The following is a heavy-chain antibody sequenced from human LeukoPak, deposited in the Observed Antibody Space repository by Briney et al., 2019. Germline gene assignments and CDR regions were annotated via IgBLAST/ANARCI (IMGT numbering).Heavy chain of an antibody. CDR1: GGSISSYY. V-gene: IGHV4-4*07. D-gene: IGHD5-18*01. Sequence: PSETLSLTCTVSGGSISSYYWSWIRQPAGKGLEWIGRIYTSGSTNYNPSLKSRVTMSVDTSKNQFSLKLSSVTAADTVVYYCARGTPGGTAYDAFDIWGQGTMVSVSS. J-gene: IGHJ3*02. CDR3: ARGTPGGTAYDAFDI. CDR2: IYTSGST.